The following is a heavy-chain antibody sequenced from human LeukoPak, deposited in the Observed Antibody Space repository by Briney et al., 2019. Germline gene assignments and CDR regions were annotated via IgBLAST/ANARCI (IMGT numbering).Heavy chain of an antibody. V-gene: IGHV5-51*01. Sequence: GESLKISCKGSGYSFTSYWIGWVRQMPGKGLEWMGTIYPGDSDTRYSPSFQGQVTISADKSISTAYLQWSSLKASDTAMYYCARHPRPTVTTDWYFDLWGRGTLVTVSS. CDR1: GYSFTSYW. CDR2: IYPGDSDT. CDR3: ARHPRPTVTTDWYFDL. D-gene: IGHD4-17*01. J-gene: IGHJ2*01.